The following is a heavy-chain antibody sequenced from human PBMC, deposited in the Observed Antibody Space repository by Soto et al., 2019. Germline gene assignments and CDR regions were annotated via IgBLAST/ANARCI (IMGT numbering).Heavy chain of an antibody. V-gene: IGHV1-69*04. Sequence: ASVKVSCKASGGTFSSYTISWVRQAPGQGLEWMGRIIPILGIANYAQKVQGRVTITADKSTSTAYMELSSLRSEDTAVYYCARDTPIIVRDARNWLEPCGQGTLVTVSS. CDR1: GGTFSSYT. CDR3: ARDTPIIVRDARNWLEP. D-gene: IGHD1-26*01. J-gene: IGHJ5*02. CDR2: IIPILGIA.